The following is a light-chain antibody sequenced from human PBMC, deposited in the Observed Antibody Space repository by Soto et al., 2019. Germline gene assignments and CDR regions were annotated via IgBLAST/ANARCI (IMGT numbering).Light chain of an antibody. J-gene: IGKJ2*01. CDR3: QQYNSFVS. CDR2: RAS. CDR1: QSIGSW. V-gene: IGKV1-5*03. Sequence: DIQMTQSPSTLSASVGDTVTISCRASQSIGSWLAWYQQNPGKAPKLLIYRASTLEGGVPSRFNGSGSGTEFTLSISGLQPVYFATYYCQQYNSFVSFGQGTRLDIK.